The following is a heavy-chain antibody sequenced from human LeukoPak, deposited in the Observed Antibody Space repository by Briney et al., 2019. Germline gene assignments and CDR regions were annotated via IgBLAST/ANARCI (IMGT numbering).Heavy chain of an antibody. CDR2: ISSSSSYI. CDR1: GFTFSSYT. J-gene: IGHJ4*02. D-gene: IGHD6-19*01. V-gene: IGHV3-21*01. Sequence: PGGSLRLSCAASGFTFSSYTMKWVRQAPGKGLEWVSSISSSSSYIYYADSVKGRFTISRDNAKNSLYLQMNSLRAEDTAVYYCARDQYGSGRDYWGQGTLVTVSS. CDR3: ARDQYGSGRDY.